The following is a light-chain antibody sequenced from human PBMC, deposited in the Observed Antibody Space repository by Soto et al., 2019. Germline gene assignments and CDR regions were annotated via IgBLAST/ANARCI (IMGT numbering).Light chain of an antibody. CDR2: GAS. Sequence: EIVLTQSPGTLSLSPGERATLSCRASQSVSSNLAWYQQKPGQAPRLLIYGASTRATGIPARFSGSGSGTDFTLTIRRLEPEDFAVYYCKQYDSSPRTFGQGTKVDIK. CDR3: KQYDSSPRT. J-gene: IGKJ1*01. V-gene: IGKV3-20*01. CDR1: QSVSSN.